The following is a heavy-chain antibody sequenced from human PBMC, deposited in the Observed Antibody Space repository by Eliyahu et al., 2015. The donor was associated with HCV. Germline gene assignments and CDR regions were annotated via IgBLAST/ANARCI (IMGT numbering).Heavy chain of an antibody. CDR2: ISGSGGST. V-gene: IGHV3-23*01. CDR3: AKAGGSGYCSGGSCDEFDP. CDR1: GFTFSSYA. J-gene: IGHJ5*02. Sequence: EVQLLESGGGLVQPGGSLRLSCAASGFTFSSYAXSWVRQAPGKGLEWVSAISGSGGSTYYADSVKGRFTISRDNSKNTLYLQMNSLRAEDTAVYYCAKAGGSGYCSGGSCDEFDPWGQGTLVTVSS. D-gene: IGHD2-15*01.